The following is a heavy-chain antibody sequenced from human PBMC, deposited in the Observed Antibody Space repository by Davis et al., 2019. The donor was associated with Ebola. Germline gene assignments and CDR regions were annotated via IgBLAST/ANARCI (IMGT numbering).Heavy chain of an antibody. CDR1: GFTFSSYD. V-gene: IGHV3-30*03. CDR3: ASAYYYDSSGYLLGG. CDR2: ISYDGSNK. Sequence: PGGSLRLSCAASGFTFSSYDMHWVRQAPGKGLEWVAVISYDGSNKYYADSVKGRFTISRDNSKNTLYLQMNSLRAEDTAVYYCASAYYYDSSGYLLGGWGQGTLVTVSS. J-gene: IGHJ4*02. D-gene: IGHD3-22*01.